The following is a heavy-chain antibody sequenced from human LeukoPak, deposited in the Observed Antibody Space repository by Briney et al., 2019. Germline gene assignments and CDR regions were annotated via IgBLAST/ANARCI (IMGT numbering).Heavy chain of an antibody. CDR2: IYYSGST. J-gene: IGHJ3*02. CDR3: ARDSYYDFWSDQPIRAFDI. Sequence: SETLSLTCTVSGGSISSGGYYWSWIRQPPGKGLEWIGYIYYSGSTNYNPSLKSRVTISVDTSKNQFSLKLSSVTAADTAVYYCARDSYYDFWSDQPIRAFDIWGQGTMVTVSS. D-gene: IGHD3-3*01. CDR1: GGSISSGGYY. V-gene: IGHV4-61*08.